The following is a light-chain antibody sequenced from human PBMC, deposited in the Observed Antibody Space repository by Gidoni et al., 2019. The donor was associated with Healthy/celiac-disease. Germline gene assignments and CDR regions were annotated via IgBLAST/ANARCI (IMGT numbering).Light chain of an antibody. CDR1: CSNMGSNY. CDR2: RNN. Sequence: QSVLSQQPSASGTPAQRVTVSCSGRCSNMGSNYVYWYQQLPGTAPKLLIYRNNQRPSGVPDRFSGSKSGTSASLAISGLRSEDEADYYCAAWDDSLSGRVFGGGTKLTVL. V-gene: IGLV1-47*01. CDR3: AAWDDSLSGRV. J-gene: IGLJ2*01.